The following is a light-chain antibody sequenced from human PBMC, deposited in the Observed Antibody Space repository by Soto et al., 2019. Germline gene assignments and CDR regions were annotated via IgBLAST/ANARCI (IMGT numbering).Light chain of an antibody. CDR3: QQYEGWPRT. CDR2: GAS. V-gene: IGKV3-15*01. CDR1: QSVSSN. J-gene: IGKJ2*01. Sequence: EIVMTQSPATLSVSPGERATLSCRASQSVSSNLAWYQQKPGQAPRLLIYGASTRATGIPATFSGSGSGTEFTLTISSLQSEDFAVYYCQQYEGWPRTFGLGTKVEIQ.